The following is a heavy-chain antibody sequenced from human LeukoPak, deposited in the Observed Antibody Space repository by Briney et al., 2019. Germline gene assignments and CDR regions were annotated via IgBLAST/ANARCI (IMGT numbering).Heavy chain of an antibody. V-gene: IGHV4-34*01. CDR2: INHSGST. J-gene: IGHJ4*02. D-gene: IGHD3-10*01. CDR3: ARAVGMVRGPLDY. CDR1: GFTLSDYY. Sequence: GSLRLSCAASGFTLSDYYMSWIRQPPGKGLEWIGEINHSGSTNYNPSLKSRVTISVDTSKNQFSLKLSSVTAADTAVYYCARAVGMVRGPLDYWGQGTPVTVSS.